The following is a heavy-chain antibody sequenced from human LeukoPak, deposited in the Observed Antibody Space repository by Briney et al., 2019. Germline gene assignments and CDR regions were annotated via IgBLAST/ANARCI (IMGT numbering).Heavy chain of an antibody. D-gene: IGHD3-10*01. Sequence: ASVKVSCKASGYTFTSYGISWVRQAPGQGLEWMGWISAYNGNTDYAQKLQGRVTMTTDTSTSTAYMELRSLRSDDTAVYYCAREGYYGSGSAYYFDYWGQGTLVTVSS. CDR3: AREGYYGSGSAYYFDY. V-gene: IGHV1-18*01. CDR1: GYTFTSYG. CDR2: ISAYNGNT. J-gene: IGHJ4*02.